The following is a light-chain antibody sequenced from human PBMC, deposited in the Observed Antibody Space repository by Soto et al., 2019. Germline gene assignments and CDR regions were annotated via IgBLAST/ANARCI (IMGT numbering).Light chain of an antibody. J-gene: IGLJ2*01. V-gene: IGLV4-69*01. CDR1: SGHSSYA. CDR3: QTFL. CDR2: LNSDGSH. Sequence: QPVLTQSPSASASLGASVKLTCTLSSGHSSYAIAWHQQQPEKGPRYLMKLNSDGSHSKGDGIPDRFSGSSSGAERYLTISSLQSEDEADYDCQTFLFGGGTKLTVL.